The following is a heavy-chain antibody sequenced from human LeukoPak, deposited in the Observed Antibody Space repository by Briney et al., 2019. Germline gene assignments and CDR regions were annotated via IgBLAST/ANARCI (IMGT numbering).Heavy chain of an antibody. V-gene: IGHV4-59*08. Sequence: SETLSLTCSVSGDSVTKYYWSWIRQPPGKGLERIGYVSYDGTTNYTPSLRSRVIIAVDTAINNISLRLTSVTAADTAVYYCARLDCHGDGCYNHWGQGTLVTVSS. CDR1: GDSVTKYY. CDR3: ARLDCHGDGCYNH. D-gene: IGHD2-21*01. J-gene: IGHJ4*02. CDR2: VSYDGTT.